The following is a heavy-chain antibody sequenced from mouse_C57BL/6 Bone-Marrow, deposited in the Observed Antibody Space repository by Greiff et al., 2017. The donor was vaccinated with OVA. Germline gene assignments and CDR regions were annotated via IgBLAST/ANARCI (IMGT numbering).Heavy chain of an antibody. V-gene: IGHV1-64*01. Sequence: QVQLQQPGAELVKPGASVKLSCKASGYTFTSYWMHWVKQRPGQGLEWIGMIHPNSGSTNYNEKFKSKATLTVDKSSSTAYMQLSSLTSEDSAVYYCGRNYDYSGGFDVWGTGTTVTVSS. CDR1: GYTFTSYW. J-gene: IGHJ1*03. D-gene: IGHD2-4*01. CDR3: GRNYDYSGGFDV. CDR2: IHPNSGST.